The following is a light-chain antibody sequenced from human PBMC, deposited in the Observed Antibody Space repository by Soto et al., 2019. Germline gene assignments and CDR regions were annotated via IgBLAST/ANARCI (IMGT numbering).Light chain of an antibody. CDR3: QLYSGSPWT. Sequence: DIVLTQSPGTLSLSPGERATLSCRASQSINNKYLAWYQQEPGQTPRLLIHGVSIRATGIPDRFSGSGSGTDFTLTISGLEPEDFAVYYCQLYSGSPWTFGQGTKVDIK. V-gene: IGKV3-20*01. J-gene: IGKJ1*01. CDR2: GVS. CDR1: QSINNKY.